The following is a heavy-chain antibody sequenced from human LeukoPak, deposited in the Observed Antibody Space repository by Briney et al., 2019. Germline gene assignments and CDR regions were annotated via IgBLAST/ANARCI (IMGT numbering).Heavy chain of an antibody. D-gene: IGHD3-9*01. CDR2: IIPIFGTA. CDR1: GGTFSSYA. Sequence: ASVKVSCKASGGTFSSYAISWVRQAPGQGLEWMGGIIPIFGTANYAQKFQGRVTITADESTSTAYMELSSLRSEDTAVYYCATVETYYDILTGYSYWGQGTLVTVPS. J-gene: IGHJ4*02. V-gene: IGHV1-69*13. CDR3: ATVETYYDILTGYSY.